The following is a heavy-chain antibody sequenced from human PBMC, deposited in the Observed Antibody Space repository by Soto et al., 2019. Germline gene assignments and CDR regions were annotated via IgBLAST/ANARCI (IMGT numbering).Heavy chain of an antibody. CDR2: IYHSGST. J-gene: IGHJ6*04. D-gene: IGHD6-19*01. Sequence: SETLSLTCAVSGYSISSGYYWGWIRQPPGKGLEWIGSIYHSGSTYYNPSLKSRVTISVDTSKNQFSLKLSSVTAADTAVYYCAREAGIAVAGQRYYYYYYGMDVWGKGTTVTVSS. V-gene: IGHV4-38-2*02. CDR3: AREAGIAVAGQRYYYYYYGMDV. CDR1: GYSISSGYY.